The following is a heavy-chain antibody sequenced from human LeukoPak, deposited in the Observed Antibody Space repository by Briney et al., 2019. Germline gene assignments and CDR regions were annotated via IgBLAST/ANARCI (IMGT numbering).Heavy chain of an antibody. CDR3: AKGESSSSGYYYYYGVDV. CDR1: GFTFSSYA. D-gene: IGHD6-6*01. CDR2: ISGSGGST. Sequence: GGSLRLSCAASGFTFSSYAMSWVRQAPGKGLEWVSAISGSGGSTYYADSVKGRFTISGDNSKNTLYLQMNSLRAEDTAVYYCAKGESSSSGYYYYYGVDVWGQGTTVTVSS. J-gene: IGHJ6*02. V-gene: IGHV3-23*01.